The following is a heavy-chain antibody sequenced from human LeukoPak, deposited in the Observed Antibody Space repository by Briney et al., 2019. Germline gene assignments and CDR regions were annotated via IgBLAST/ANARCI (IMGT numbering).Heavy chain of an antibody. CDR1: GFTVSSNY. CDR3: ARDIAAAGNFDY. D-gene: IGHD6-13*01. Sequence: AGGSLRLSCAASGFTVSSNYMSWVRQAPGKGLEWVSVTYSGGSTYYADSVKGRFTISRDNSKNTLYLQMNSLRAEDTAVYYCARDIAAAGNFDYWGQGTLVTVSS. V-gene: IGHV3-66*01. J-gene: IGHJ4*02. CDR2: TYSGGST.